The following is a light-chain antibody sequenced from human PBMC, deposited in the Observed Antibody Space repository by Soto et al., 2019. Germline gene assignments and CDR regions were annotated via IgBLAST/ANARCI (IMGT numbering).Light chain of an antibody. J-gene: IGKJ1*01. Sequence: SPSSLSASLLGKVIITCRASQSISTYLNWYQQKAGLAPKLLIYAASSLQSGVPSRFSGSGSGTDFTLTMCSLQPEDFATYYCQQSYSTPPTFGQGTKVDIK. V-gene: IGKV1-39*01. CDR1: QSISTY. CDR3: QQSYSTPPT. CDR2: AAS.